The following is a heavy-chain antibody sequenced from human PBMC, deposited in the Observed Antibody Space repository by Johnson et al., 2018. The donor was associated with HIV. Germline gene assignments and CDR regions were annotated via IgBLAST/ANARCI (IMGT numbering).Heavy chain of an antibody. D-gene: IGHD2-15*01. CDR3: ARDRAWGDNVVVAAYGAFDI. V-gene: IGHV3-30*04. CDR2: ISYDGSNK. Sequence: QVQLVESGGGVVQPGRSLRLSCAASGFTFSSYAMHWVRQAPGKGLEWVAVISYDGSNKYYAHSVKGRVTISRDNSTNTLYLQMNSLGAEDTAVYYCARDRAWGDNVVVAAYGAFDIWGQGTMVTVSS. CDR1: GFTFSSYA. J-gene: IGHJ3*02.